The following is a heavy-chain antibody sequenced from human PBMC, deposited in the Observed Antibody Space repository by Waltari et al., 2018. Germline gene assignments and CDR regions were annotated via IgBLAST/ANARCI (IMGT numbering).Heavy chain of an antibody. Sequence: QVQLQESGPGLVKPSETLSLTCTVSGGPISSYYWICIRQPPGKGLEWIGYIYYSGSTNYNPSLKSRVTISVDTSKNQFSLKLSSVTAADTAVYYCARGVQTPPDNWFDPWGQGTLVTVSS. J-gene: IGHJ5*02. V-gene: IGHV4-59*01. CDR1: GGPISSYY. D-gene: IGHD1-1*01. CDR3: ARGVQTPPDNWFDP. CDR2: IYYSGST.